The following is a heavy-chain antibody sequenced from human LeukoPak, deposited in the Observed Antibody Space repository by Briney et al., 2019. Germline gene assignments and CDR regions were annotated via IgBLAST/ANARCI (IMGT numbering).Heavy chain of an antibody. Sequence: GGSLRLSCAASGFTFSSYSMNWVRQAPGKGLEWVSSISSSSSYIYYADSVKGRFTISRDNAKNSLYLQMNSLRAEDTAVYYCASRYDFWSGYNEEKTQDYWGQGTLVTVSS. CDR2: ISSSSSYI. D-gene: IGHD3-3*01. V-gene: IGHV3-21*01. J-gene: IGHJ4*02. CDR3: ASRYDFWSGYNEEKTQDY. CDR1: GFTFSSYS.